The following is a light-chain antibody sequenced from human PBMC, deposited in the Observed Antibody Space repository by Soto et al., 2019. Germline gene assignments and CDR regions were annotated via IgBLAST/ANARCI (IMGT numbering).Light chain of an antibody. V-gene: IGKV3-15*01. CDR2: GAS. Sequence: EIVLTQSPATLFWSPRARATLSCRASQSVSTNMAWYQQKPGQAPRLLLYGASTRATGIPARFSGSGSGTDFTLTISSLQSEDVALYYCQQYNNWPPSTFGQGTKVDI. CDR1: QSVSTN. CDR3: QQYNNWPPST. J-gene: IGKJ1*01.